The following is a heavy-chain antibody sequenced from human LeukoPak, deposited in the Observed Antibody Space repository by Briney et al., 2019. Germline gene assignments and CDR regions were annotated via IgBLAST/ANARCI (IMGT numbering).Heavy chain of an antibody. CDR3: TNSYSDFWIDY. CDR2: IRSKANSYAT. Sequence: GGSLRLSCAASGFTFSGSAMHWVRQASGKGLEWVGRIRSKANSYATAYTSSVKVRFTISRDDSKTTVYLQMNSLKTEDTAVYYCTNSYSDFWIDYWGQGTLVTVSS. D-gene: IGHD3-3*01. CDR1: GFTFSGSA. J-gene: IGHJ4*02. V-gene: IGHV3-73*01.